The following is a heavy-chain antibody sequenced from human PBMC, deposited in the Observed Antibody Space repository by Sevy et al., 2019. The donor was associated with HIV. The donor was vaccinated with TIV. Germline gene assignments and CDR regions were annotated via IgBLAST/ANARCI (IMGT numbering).Heavy chain of an antibody. Sequence: GGSLRLSCAASGFTFSSYSMNWVRQAPGKGLEWVSYISSSSSTIYYADCVKGRFTISRDNAKNSLYLQMNSLRDEDTSVYYCARVHPDEHYFDYWGQGTLVTVSS. V-gene: IGHV3-48*02. J-gene: IGHJ4*02. CDR3: ARVHPDEHYFDY. CDR2: ISSSSSTI. CDR1: GFTFSSYS.